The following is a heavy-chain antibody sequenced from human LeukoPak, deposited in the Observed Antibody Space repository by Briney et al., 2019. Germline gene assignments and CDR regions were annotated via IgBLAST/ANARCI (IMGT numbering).Heavy chain of an antibody. Sequence: GGSLRLSCAASGFTFSSYAMHWVRQAPGKGLEYVSAISSNGGSTYYANSVKGRFTISRDNSKNTLYLQMGSLGAEDMAVYYCARDGTTSRDWIFDYWGQGTLVTVSS. CDR1: GFTFSSYA. J-gene: IGHJ4*02. V-gene: IGHV3-64*01. D-gene: IGHD2-21*02. CDR3: ARDGTTSRDWIFDY. CDR2: ISSNGGST.